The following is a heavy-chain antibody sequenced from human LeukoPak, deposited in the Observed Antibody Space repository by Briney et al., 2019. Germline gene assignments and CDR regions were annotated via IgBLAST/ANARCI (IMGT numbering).Heavy chain of an antibody. CDR1: GFTFSSYA. J-gene: IGHJ3*02. Sequence: GGSLRLSCAASGFTFSSYAMHWVRQAPGKGLEWVSSISGSGGSTHYADSVKGRFTISRDNSKNTLYLQMNSLRAEDTAVYYCSKVDGSKIVVVIIYAFDIWGQGTMVTVSS. V-gene: IGHV3-23*01. D-gene: IGHD3-22*01. CDR2: ISGSGGST. CDR3: SKVDGSKIVVVIIYAFDI.